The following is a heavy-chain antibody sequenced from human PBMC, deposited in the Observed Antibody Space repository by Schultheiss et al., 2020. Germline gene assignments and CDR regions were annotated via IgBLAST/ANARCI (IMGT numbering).Heavy chain of an antibody. D-gene: IGHD2-15*01. CDR2: ISGSGTNT. J-gene: IGHJ4*02. CDR1: GFTFSSYA. CDR3: ARSDRWRGRPFDY. V-gene: IGHV3-23*01. Sequence: GGSLRLSCAASGFTFSSYAMSWVRQAPGKGLEWVSAISGSGTNTYYADSVKGRFTISRDNSKNTLYLQMNSLRAEDTAVYYCARSDRWRGRPFDYWGQGTLVTVSA.